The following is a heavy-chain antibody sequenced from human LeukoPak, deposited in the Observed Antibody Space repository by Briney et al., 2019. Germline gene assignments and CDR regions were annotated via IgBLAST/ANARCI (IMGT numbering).Heavy chain of an antibody. CDR1: GFTFSSYG. Sequence: GGSLRLSCAASGFTFSSYGMHWVRQAPGKGLEWVAFIRYDGSNKYYADSVKGRFTISRDNSKNTLYLQMNSLRAEDAAVYYCAKDLGYRSDYWGQGTLVTVSS. V-gene: IGHV3-30*02. J-gene: IGHJ4*02. D-gene: IGHD5-18*01. CDR2: IRYDGSNK. CDR3: AKDLGYRSDY.